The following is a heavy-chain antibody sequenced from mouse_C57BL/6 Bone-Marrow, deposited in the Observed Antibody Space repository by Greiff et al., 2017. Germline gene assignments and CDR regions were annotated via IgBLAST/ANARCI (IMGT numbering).Heavy chain of an antibody. CDR2: ISDGGSYT. V-gene: IGHV5-4*01. CDR1: GFTFSSYA. D-gene: IGHD2-3*01. J-gene: IGHJ3*01. CDR3: ARDPYDGYYLFAY. Sequence: EVQGVESGGGLVKPGGSLKLSCAASGFTFSSYAMSWVRQTPEKRLEWVATISDGGSYTYYPDNVKGRFTISRDNAKNNLYLQMSHLKSEDTAMYYCARDPYDGYYLFAYWGQGTLVTVSA.